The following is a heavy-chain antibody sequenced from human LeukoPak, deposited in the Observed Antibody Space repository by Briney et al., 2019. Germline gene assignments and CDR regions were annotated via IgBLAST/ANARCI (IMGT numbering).Heavy chain of an antibody. CDR3: AKVLTGSQDY. Sequence: GGSLRLSCAASGFTFSSYAMSWVRQAPGKGLEWLSTIGGGGENTYYADSVRGRFTISRDNSKNIVYLQMKSLRAEDTAVYFCAKVLTGSQDYWGQGTLVTVSS. V-gene: IGHV3-23*01. J-gene: IGHJ4*02. D-gene: IGHD7-27*01. CDR1: GFTFSSYA. CDR2: IGGGGENT.